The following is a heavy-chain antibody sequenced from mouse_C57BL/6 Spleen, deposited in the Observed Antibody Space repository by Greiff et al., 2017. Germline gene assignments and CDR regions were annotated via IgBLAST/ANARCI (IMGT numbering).Heavy chain of an antibody. V-gene: IGHV5-6*01. Sequence: EVQLVESGGDLVKPGGSLKLSCAASGFTFSSYGMSWVRQTPDKRLEWVATISSGGSYTYYPDSVKGRFTNSRDNAKNTLYLQMSSLKSEDTAMYYCAGGNHFDYWGQGTTLTVSS. CDR2: ISSGGSYT. CDR1: GFTFSSYG. J-gene: IGHJ2*01. D-gene: IGHD2-1*01. CDR3: AGGNHFDY.